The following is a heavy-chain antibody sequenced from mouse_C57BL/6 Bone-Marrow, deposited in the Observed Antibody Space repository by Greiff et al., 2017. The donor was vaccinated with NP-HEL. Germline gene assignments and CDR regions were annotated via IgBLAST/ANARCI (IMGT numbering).Heavy chain of an antibody. J-gene: IGHJ1*03. D-gene: IGHD1-1*01. CDR1: GYTFTDYY. Sequence: VQLQQSGAELVRPGASVKLSCKASGYTFTDYYINWVKQRPGQGLEWIARIYPGSGNTYYNEKFTGKATLTAEKSSSTAYMQLSSLTSEDSAVYFCARLGTTVVARDVWGTGTTVTLSS. V-gene: IGHV1-76*01. CDR3: ARLGTTVVARDV. CDR2: IYPGSGNT.